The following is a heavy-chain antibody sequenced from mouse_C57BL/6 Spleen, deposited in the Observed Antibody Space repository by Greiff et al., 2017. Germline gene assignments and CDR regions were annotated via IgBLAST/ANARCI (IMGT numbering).Heavy chain of an antibody. Sequence: VQLQQPGAELVRPGTSVKLSCKASGYNFTSYWMHWVKQRPGQGLEWIGVIDPSDSYTNYTSQFKGKATLTVDTSSSTAYMQLSSLTSEDAAVYYCAREGGQLRPRYFDYWGQGTSLTVSS. CDR1: GYNFTSYW. D-gene: IGHD3-2*02. CDR2: IDPSDSYT. CDR3: AREGGQLRPRYFDY. V-gene: IGHV1-59*01. J-gene: IGHJ2*02.